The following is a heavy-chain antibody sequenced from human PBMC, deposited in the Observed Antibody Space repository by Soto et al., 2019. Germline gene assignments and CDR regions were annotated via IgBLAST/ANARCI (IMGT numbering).Heavy chain of an antibody. Sequence: SETLSLTCTVSGGSISSGGYYWSWIRQHPGKGLEWIGYIYYSGSTYYNPSLKSRVTISVDTSKNQFSLKLSSVTAADTAVYYCARAASLPTQDYWGQGTPGHRL. D-gene: IGHD1-26*01. CDR3: ARAASLPTQDY. J-gene: IGHJ4*02. CDR2: IYYSGST. CDR1: GGSISSGGYY. V-gene: IGHV4-31*03.